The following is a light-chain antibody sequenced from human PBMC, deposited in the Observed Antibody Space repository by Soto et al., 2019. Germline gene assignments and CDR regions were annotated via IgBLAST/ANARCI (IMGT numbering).Light chain of an antibody. V-gene: IGKV2D-29*02. CDR2: EVS. CDR3: MQSTQLPPT. Sequence: DVVMTQTPLSLSVAPGQPASISCKSSQSLLHITGETFLFWYLQKPGQSQQLLIYEVSTRVSGVPDRFSGSGSGTDFTLEISRVETDDVGIYYCMQSTQLPPTFGQGTRLEIK. J-gene: IGKJ5*01. CDR1: QSLLHITGETF.